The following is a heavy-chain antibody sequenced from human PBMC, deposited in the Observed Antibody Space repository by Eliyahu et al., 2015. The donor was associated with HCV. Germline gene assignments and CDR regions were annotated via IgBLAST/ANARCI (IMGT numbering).Heavy chain of an antibody. CDR1: GGSISSYY. J-gene: IGHJ4*02. V-gene: IGHV4-59*01. D-gene: IGHD6-6*01. CDR3: ARIAARQVGYYFDY. Sequence: QVQLQESGPGLVKPSETLSLTCXVSGGSISSYYWSWIRQPPGKGLEWIGYIYYSGSTNYNPSLKSRVTISVDTSKNQFSLKLSSVTAADTAVYYCARIAARQVGYYFDYWGQGTLVTVSS. CDR2: IYYSGST.